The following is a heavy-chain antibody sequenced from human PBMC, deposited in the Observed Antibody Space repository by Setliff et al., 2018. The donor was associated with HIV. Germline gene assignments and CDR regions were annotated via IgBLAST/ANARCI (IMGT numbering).Heavy chain of an antibody. CDR3: ATDPTYSSGSPDI. D-gene: IGHD6-19*01. J-gene: IGHJ3*02. V-gene: IGHV1-69-2*01. Sequence: ASVKVSYKTSGYTFTDYYIHWVQQAPGKGLEWLGRVDPEDDERIYAEKFRGRLTITADTSTHTAHMELTSLRSDDTAVYYCATDPTYSSGSPDIWGQGTMVTVSS. CDR1: GYTFTDYY. CDR2: VDPEDDER.